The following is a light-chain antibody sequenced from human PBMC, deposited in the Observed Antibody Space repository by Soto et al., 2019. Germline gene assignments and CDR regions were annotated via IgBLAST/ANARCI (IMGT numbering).Light chain of an antibody. Sequence: QSALTQPASVSGSPGQSITISCTGTRSDVGSYNLVSWYQQHPGKAPKLMIYEGSKRPSGVSNRFSGSKSGNTASLTISGLQAEDEADYYCCSYAGTGTDVFGTGTKLTVL. CDR1: RSDVGSYNL. CDR3: CSYAGTGTDV. V-gene: IGLV2-23*01. J-gene: IGLJ1*01. CDR2: EGS.